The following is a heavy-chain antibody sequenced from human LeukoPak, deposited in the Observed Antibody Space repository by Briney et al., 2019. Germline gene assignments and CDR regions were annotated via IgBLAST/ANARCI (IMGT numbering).Heavy chain of an antibody. J-gene: IGHJ4*02. D-gene: IGHD6-13*01. CDR1: GGSISSYF. CDR2: IYYSGSI. Sequence: PSETLSLTCTVSGGSISSYFWTWIRQPPGKGLEWIGYIYYSGSINYNPSLKRRVTISVDTSKNQFSRKLSSVTAADTAVYYCARRSQAAAGRGIDYWGQGTLVTVSS. CDR3: ARRSQAAAGRGIDY. V-gene: IGHV4-59*08.